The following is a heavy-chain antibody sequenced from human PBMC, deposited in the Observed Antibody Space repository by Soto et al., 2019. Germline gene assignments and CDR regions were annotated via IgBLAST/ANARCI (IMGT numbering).Heavy chain of an antibody. CDR3: ARGVSAGVDY. Sequence: QVQLVQSGAEVREPGASVKVSCKASGYSFTSLDINWVRQTAGQGLEWMGWMQPSTGRTGYAQKVQGRVTMTRDTSINTAYMELTTLPSDDTAFYSGARGVSAGVDYWGQGTLVTVSS. D-gene: IGHD1-26*01. CDR2: MQPSTGRT. J-gene: IGHJ4*02. CDR1: GYSFTSLD. V-gene: IGHV1-8*01.